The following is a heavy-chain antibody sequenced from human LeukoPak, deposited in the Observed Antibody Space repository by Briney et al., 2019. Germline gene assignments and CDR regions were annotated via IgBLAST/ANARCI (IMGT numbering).Heavy chain of an antibody. CDR3: ARLSRPRDSAWYYFDY. D-gene: IGHD6-19*01. CDR2: IKNRANDYTT. V-gene: IGHV3-72*01. J-gene: IGHJ4*02. CDR1: GFTFSDHY. Sequence: PGGSLRLSCAVSGFTFSDHYMDWVRQAPGKGLEWVGRIKNRANDYTTLYAASVEVRSTTSRADSENSVHLQISSLEAEDTAVYYCARLSRPRDSAWYYFDYWGQGTLVTVTS.